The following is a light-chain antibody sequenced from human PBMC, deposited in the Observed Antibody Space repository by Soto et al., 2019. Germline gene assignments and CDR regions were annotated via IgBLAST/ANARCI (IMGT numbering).Light chain of an antibody. CDR1: QSVTKNF. J-gene: IGKJ2*01. CDR3: QQYGSSPYT. Sequence: ENVLTQSPGTLSLSPGEGVTLSCRASQSVTKNFLAWYQQKPGQAPRLLIYGASSRPGGIPDRFSGSGSGTDFTLTIPRLEPEDFAVYYCQQYGSSPYTFGQGTKVDIK. V-gene: IGKV3-20*01. CDR2: GAS.